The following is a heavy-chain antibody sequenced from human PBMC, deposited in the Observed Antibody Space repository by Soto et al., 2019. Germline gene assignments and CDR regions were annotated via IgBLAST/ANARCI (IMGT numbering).Heavy chain of an antibody. CDR3: ARGAAAASSKSMDV. Sequence: QVQLVQSGAEVKKPGSSVKVSCKASGGTFSSYTISWVRQAPGQGLEWMGRIIPILGIANYAQKFQGRVTITADKSTSTAYMELSSLRSADTAVYYCARGAAAASSKSMDVWGQGTTVTVSS. D-gene: IGHD6-13*01. CDR2: IIPILGIA. CDR1: GGTFSSYT. V-gene: IGHV1-69*02. J-gene: IGHJ6*02.